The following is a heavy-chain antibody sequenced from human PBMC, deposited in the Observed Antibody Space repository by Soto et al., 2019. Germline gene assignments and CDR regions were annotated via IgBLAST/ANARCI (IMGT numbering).Heavy chain of an antibody. CDR2: ISGSGGST. J-gene: IGHJ5*02. CDR3: AKTLVRGVIIPNWFDP. CDR1: GFTFSSYA. V-gene: IGHV3-23*01. Sequence: PGGSLRLSCAASGFTFSSYAMSWVRQAPGKGLEWVSAISGSGGSTYYADSVKGRFTISRDNSKNTLYLQMNSLRAEDTAVYYCAKTLVRGVIIPNWFDPWGQGTLVTVSS. D-gene: IGHD3-10*01.